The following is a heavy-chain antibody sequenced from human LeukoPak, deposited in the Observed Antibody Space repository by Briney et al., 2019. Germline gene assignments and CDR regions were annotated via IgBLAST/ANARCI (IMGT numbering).Heavy chain of an antibody. D-gene: IGHD2-21*02. CDR1: GGSISGYY. CDR2: FYHNRGA. Sequence: SETLSLTCSVSGGSISGYYWSWSRQPPGKGVEWLGNFYHNRGAWYKSSLKSRVTTSVDTSKNQFSLRLSSVSAADTAVYYCARWTSCGGDSHILDYWGQGILVTVSS. CDR3: ARWTSCGGDSHILDY. J-gene: IGHJ4*02. V-gene: IGHV4-59*01.